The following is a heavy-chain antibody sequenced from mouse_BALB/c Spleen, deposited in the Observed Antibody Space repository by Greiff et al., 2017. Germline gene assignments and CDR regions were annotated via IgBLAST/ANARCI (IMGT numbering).Heavy chain of an antibody. CDR2: IWAGGST. D-gene: IGHD2-3*01. J-gene: IGHJ4*01. Sequence: VKLVESGPGLVAPSQSLSITCTVSGFSLTSYGVHWVRQPPGKGLEWLGVIWAGGSTNYNSALMSRLSISKDNSKSQVFLKMNSLQTDDTAMYYCARDDDGLYAMDYWGQGTSVTVSS. CDR3: ARDDDGLYAMDY. V-gene: IGHV2-9*02. CDR1: GFSLTSYG.